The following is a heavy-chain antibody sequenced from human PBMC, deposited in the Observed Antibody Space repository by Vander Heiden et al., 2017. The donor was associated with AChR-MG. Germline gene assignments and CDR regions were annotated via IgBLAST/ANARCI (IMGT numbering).Heavy chain of an antibody. V-gene: IGHV2-70*04. CDR3: ALADDYGDYGGFDP. CDR2: IHWDDEK. J-gene: IGHJ5*02. D-gene: IGHD4-17*01. Sequence: QVTLKESGPALVKPTQTLTLTCTLPGFSLNTNGMRVSWIRQPPGKALELLARIHWDDEKFYSTSLKTRLTISKDTSKNQVVLTMTNMDPVDTATYYCALADDYGDYGGFDPWGQGTLVTVSS. CDR1: GFSLNTNGMR.